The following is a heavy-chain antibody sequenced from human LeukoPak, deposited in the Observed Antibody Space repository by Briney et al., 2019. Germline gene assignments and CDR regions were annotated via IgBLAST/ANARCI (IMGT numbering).Heavy chain of an antibody. CDR1: GFTFSSYA. D-gene: IGHD2-2*01. J-gene: IGHJ4*02. Sequence: GGSLRLSCAASGFTFSSYAMNWVRQAPGKGLAWVSGTGSTGVSTFYADSVKGRFTVSRDNSKNTLSLQMSSLRAEDTAVYYCAKDPGVVPAHYFDYWGQGTLVTVSS. CDR2: TGSTGVST. V-gene: IGHV3-23*01. CDR3: AKDPGVVPAHYFDY.